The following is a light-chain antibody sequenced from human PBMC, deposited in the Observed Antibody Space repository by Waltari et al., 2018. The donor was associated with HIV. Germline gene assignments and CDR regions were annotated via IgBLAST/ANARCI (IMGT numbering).Light chain of an antibody. V-gene: IGKV1-27*01. CDR2: GAS. J-gene: IGKJ1*01. CDR1: QDISKY. Sequence: DIQITQSPSSLSASAGDRVTITCRASQDISKYLAWYPQKPGKVPKLLIYGASTLHSGVPSRFSGSGSGTDFTLTIGCLQSEDVATYYCQNYYSAPRTFGHGTKVEVK. CDR3: QNYYSAPRT.